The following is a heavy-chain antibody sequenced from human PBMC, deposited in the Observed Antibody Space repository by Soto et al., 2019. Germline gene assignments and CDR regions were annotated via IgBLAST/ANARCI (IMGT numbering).Heavy chain of an antibody. CDR2: IFPSGST. Sequence: SETLSLTCAVSGYSISSGYYWGWLRQPPGKVLEWIGSIFPSGSTYYNPSLKSRVTISVDTSKSQFSLKMSSVTAADAALYYCAGAPGDLVYDVDYGGQGTLVTVSS. CDR3: AGAPGDLVYDVDY. J-gene: IGHJ4*02. D-gene: IGHD7-27*01. CDR1: GYSISSGYY. V-gene: IGHV4-38-2*01.